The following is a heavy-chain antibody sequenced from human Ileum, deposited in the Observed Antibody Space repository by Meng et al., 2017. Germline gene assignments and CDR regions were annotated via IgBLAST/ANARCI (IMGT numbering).Heavy chain of an antibody. J-gene: IGHJ4*02. V-gene: IGHV4-30-4*01. CDR3: VSERRRSYFFDY. CDR1: GGSITSGDYY. Sequence: QLQLQESGPGLGKPSQTRSLNCTVSGGSITSGDYYWSWIRQPPGKGLEWIGYIFYTGATYSNPSLKSRVTVSLDTSKSQFSLKLSSVTAADTAIYYCVSERRRSYFFDYWGQGTLVTVSS. CDR2: IFYTGAT.